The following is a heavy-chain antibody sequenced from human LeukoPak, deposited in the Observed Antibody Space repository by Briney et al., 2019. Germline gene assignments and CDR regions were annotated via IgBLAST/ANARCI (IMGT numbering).Heavy chain of an antibody. D-gene: IGHD3-10*01. CDR1: GYTFSTYG. Sequence: ASVKVSFKASGYTFSTYGISWVRQAPGQGLEWMGWISAYKGNTYYAQKLQGRVTMTTDTSTSTAYMELRSLRSDDTAIYYCARDLYYYGSGSYYDVFDVWGQGTMVPVSS. CDR3: ARDLYYYGSGSYYDVFDV. CDR2: ISAYKGNT. J-gene: IGHJ3*01. V-gene: IGHV1-18*01.